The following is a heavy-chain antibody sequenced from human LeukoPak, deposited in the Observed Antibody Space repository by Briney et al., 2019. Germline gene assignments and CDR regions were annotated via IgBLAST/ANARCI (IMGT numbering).Heavy chain of an antibody. J-gene: IGHJ1*01. D-gene: IGHD2-15*01. CDR1: GYTFTSYG. V-gene: IGHV1-8*03. CDR3: ARGGGYCSGGSCNTEYFQH. CDR2: MNPNSGNT. Sequence: ASVKVSCKASGYTFTSYGINWVRQATGQGLEWMGWMNPNSGNTGYAQKFQGRVTITRNTSISTAYMELSSLRAEDTAVYYCARGGGYCSGGSCNTEYFQHWGQGTLVTVSS.